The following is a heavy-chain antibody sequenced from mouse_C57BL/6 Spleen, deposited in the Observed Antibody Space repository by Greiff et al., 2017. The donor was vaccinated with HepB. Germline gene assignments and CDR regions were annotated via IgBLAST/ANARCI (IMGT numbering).Heavy chain of an antibody. J-gene: IGHJ1*03. CDR2: IDPSDSYT. D-gene: IGHD1-1*01. V-gene: IGHV1-69*01. CDR3: ARRVLQYFDV. Sequence: QVQLQQPGAELVMPGASVKLSCKASGYTFTSYWMHWVKQRPGQGLEWIGEIDPSDSYTNYNQKFKGKSTLTVDKSSSTAYMQLSSLTSEVSAVYFCARRVLQYFDVWGTGTTVSVSS. CDR1: GYTFTSYW.